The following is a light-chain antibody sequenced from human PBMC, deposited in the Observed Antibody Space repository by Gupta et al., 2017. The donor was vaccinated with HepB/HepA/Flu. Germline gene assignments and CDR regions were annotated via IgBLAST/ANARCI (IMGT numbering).Light chain of an antibody. J-gene: IGKJ1*01. CDR3: QPQGSPPIT. CDR2: GAS. CDR1: QSVSSSY. V-gene: IGKV3-20*01. Sequence: EIVLTQSPGTLSLSPGERATLSCRASQSVSSSYLAWYQQKPGQAPRLLIYGASSRATGIPDRCSGSGSGKDFTLTSRRLEPEDGAVYYCQPQGSPPITFGQGTKVEIK.